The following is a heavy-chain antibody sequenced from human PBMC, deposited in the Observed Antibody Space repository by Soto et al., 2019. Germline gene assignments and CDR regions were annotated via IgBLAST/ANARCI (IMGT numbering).Heavy chain of an antibody. V-gene: IGHV3-30-3*01. J-gene: IGHJ6*02. CDR2: ISYDGSNK. CDR1: GFTFSSYA. Sequence: GSLRLSCAASGFTFSSYAMHWVRQAPGKGLEWVAVISYDGSNKYYADSVKGRFTISRDNSKNTLYLQMNSLRAEDTAVYYCARDVESGSSQYYYYYYGMDVWGQGTTVTVSS. CDR3: ARDVESGSSQYYYYYYGMDV. D-gene: IGHD1-26*01.